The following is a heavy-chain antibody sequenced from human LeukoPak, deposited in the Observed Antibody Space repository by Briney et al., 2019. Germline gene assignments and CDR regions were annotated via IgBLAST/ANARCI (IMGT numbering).Heavy chain of an antibody. CDR1: SGSISSYY. Sequence: SETLSLTCTVSSGSISSYYCSWIRQPPGKGLEWMWYTYYSGTTKYNPSLKSRVTISADTSKNQFSLKLRSLTAADTAVYYCARHLGVAVAADAFDIWGQGTMVTVSS. D-gene: IGHD6-19*01. CDR3: ARHLGVAVAADAFDI. CDR2: TYYSGTT. V-gene: IGHV4-59*08. J-gene: IGHJ3*02.